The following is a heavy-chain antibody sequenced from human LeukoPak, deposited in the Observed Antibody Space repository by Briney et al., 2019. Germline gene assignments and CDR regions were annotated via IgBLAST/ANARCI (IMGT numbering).Heavy chain of an antibody. CDR1: GGSLSGYY. D-gene: IGHD6-6*01. Sequence: KPSETLSLTCAVYGGSLSGYYWSWISQPPGKGLEWIGEINHSGSTNYNPSLKSRVTISVDTSKNQFSLKLSSVTAADTAVYYCARRSRSSSSGRFFDYWGQGTLVTVSS. CDR2: INHSGST. V-gene: IGHV4-34*01. J-gene: IGHJ4*02. CDR3: ARRSRSSSSGRFFDY.